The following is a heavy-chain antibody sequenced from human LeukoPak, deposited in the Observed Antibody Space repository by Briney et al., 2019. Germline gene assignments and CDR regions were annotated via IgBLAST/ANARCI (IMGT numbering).Heavy chain of an antibody. V-gene: IGHV1-69*13. J-gene: IGHJ4*02. CDR3: ARGGYSSNIPPVLYYFDY. D-gene: IGHD6-19*01. CDR2: IIPIFGTA. CDR1: GGTFSSYA. Sequence: GASVKVSCKASGGTFSSYAISWVRQAPGQGLEWMGGIIPIFGTANYAQKFQGRVTITADESTSTAYMELSSLRSEDTAAYYCARGGYSSNIPPVLYYFDYWGQGTLVTVSS.